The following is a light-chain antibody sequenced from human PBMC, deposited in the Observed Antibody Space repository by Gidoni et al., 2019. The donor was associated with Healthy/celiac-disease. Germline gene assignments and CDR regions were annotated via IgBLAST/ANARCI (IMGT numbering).Light chain of an antibody. CDR3: LKDYNYPWT. V-gene: IGKV1-6*01. J-gene: IGKJ1*01. Sequence: AIQMNQSPSSLSASVGDRFPITCRASQGIRNDLGWYQQKPGKAPKILIYAESSLQSGVPSRFSGSGSGTDFTLTIRSLQPEDFATYYCLKDYNYPWTFGQGTKVEIK. CDR2: AES. CDR1: QGIRND.